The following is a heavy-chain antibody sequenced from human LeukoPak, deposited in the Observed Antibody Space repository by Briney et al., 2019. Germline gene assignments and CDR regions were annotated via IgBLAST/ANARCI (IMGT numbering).Heavy chain of an antibody. CDR3: ARLTRQGRAFDI. CDR1: GYTFTDDY. Sequence: ASVKASCKASGYTFTDDYMNWGRQAPGQGLERMGWINPNRGGTNYAQKFQGEVTIARDASISRAYMELSRLRFDDMGVYYCARLTRQGRAFDIWGRGTMVTVFS. D-gene: IGHD3-10*01. V-gene: IGHV1-2*02. J-gene: IGHJ3*02. CDR2: INPNRGGT.